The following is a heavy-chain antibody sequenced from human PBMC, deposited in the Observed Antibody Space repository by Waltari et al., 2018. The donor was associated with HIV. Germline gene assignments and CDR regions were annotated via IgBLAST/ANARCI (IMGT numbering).Heavy chain of an antibody. J-gene: IGHJ4*02. Sequence: EFPLLVSGGGSLQSGGSLRLSCVCCGFIFKSHAMSRVAAISGSSSDTFYADAVRGRFTISRDNSKDTLFLQLNSLGPEDTATYFCATSWGYCGSGRCYYPFEYWGQGTLVTVSS. V-gene: IGHV3-23*01. CDR3: ATSWGYCGSGRCYYPFEY. CDR1: GFIFKSHA. CDR2: ISGSSSDT. D-gene: IGHD2-2*01.